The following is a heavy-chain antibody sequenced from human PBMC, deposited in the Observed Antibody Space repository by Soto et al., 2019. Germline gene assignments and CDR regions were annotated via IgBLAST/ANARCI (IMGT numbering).Heavy chain of an antibody. D-gene: IGHD7-27*01. CDR2: IYYSGST. CDR3: ASGDRTPDY. Sequence: SETLSLTCTVSGGSISSSSYYWGWIRQPPGKGLEWMGSIYYSGSTYYNPSLKSRVTISVDTSKNQFSLKLSSVTAADTAVYYCASGDRTPDYWGQGTLVTVSS. CDR1: GGSISSSSYY. V-gene: IGHV4-39*01. J-gene: IGHJ4*02.